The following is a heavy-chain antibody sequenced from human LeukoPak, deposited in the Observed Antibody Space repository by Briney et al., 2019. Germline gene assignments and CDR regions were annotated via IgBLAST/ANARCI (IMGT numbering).Heavy chain of an antibody. V-gene: IGHV1-8*02. CDR3: ARGGPVGYCSGGSCDKLN. J-gene: IGHJ4*02. D-gene: IGHD2-15*01. CDR1: GGTFSSYA. CDR2: MNPNSGNT. Sequence: ASVKVSCKASGGTFSSYAISWVRQATGQGLEWMGWMNPNSGNTGYAQKFQGRVTMTRNTSISTAYMELSSLRSEDTAVYYCARGGPVGYCSGGSCDKLNWGQGTLVTVSS.